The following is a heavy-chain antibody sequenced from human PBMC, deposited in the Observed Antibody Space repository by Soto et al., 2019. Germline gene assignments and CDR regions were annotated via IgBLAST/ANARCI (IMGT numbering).Heavy chain of an antibody. D-gene: IGHD3-22*01. J-gene: IGHJ6*02. CDR1: GGSISSGDYY. CDR3: ARSPDSSGYYPRRYYYGMDV. Sequence: SETLSLTCAVSGGSISSGDYYWSWIRQHPGKGLEWIGYIYYSVTTYYNPSLKSRVTISVDTSKNQFSLKLSSVTAADTAVYYCARSPDSSGYYPRRYYYGMDVWGQGTTVTVSS. V-gene: IGHV4-31*11. CDR2: IYYSVTT.